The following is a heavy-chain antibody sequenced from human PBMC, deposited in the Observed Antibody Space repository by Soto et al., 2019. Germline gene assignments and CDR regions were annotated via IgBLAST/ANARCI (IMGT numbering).Heavy chain of an antibody. D-gene: IGHD6-6*01. CDR2: IYPGDSDT. J-gene: IGHJ4*02. V-gene: IGHV5-51*01. CDR3: ARTWRPIEARYFDY. CDR1: GYSFTSYW. Sequence: GESLKISCKGSGYSFTSYWIGWVRQMPGKGLESMGFIYPGDSDTRYSPSFKGQVSISADKSISTAYLQWSSLKASDTAMYYCARTWRPIEARYFDYWAQGTLVTVSS.